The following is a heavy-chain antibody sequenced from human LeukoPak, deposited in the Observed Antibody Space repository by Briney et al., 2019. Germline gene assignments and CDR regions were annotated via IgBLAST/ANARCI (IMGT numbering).Heavy chain of an antibody. CDR3: ARRWERLQGSFDY. V-gene: IGHV4-34*01. J-gene: IGHJ4*02. Sequence: SETLSLTCAVYGGSFSGYYWSWIRQSPGKGLEWMGEINHRGSTNYNPSLKSRVTISVDTSKNQFSLNLSSVTAADTAVYYCARRWERLQGSFDYWGQGTLVTVSS. CDR1: GGSFSGYY. D-gene: IGHD1-26*01. CDR2: INHRGST.